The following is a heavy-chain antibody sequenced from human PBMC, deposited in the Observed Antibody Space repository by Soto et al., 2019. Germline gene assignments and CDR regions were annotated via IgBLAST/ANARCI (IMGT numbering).Heavy chain of an antibody. CDR2: IYYSGST. CDR3: ARLPPSYYDFWSGHYGMDV. J-gene: IGHJ6*02. V-gene: IGHV4-39*01. D-gene: IGHD3-3*01. Sequence: PSETLSLTCTVSGGSISSSSYYWGWIRQPPGKGLEWIGSIYYSGSTYYNPSLKGRVTISVDTSKNQFSLKLSSVTAADTAVYYCARLPPSYYDFWSGHYGMDVWGQGTTVTVSS. CDR1: GGSISSSSYY.